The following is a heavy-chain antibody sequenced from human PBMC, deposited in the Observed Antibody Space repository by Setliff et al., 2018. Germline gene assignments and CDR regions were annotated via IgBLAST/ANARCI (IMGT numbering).Heavy chain of an antibody. V-gene: IGHV1-46*01. J-gene: IGHJ3*02. D-gene: IGHD3-22*01. Sequence: GASVKVSCKASGYTFTSHYMHWVRQAPGLGLEWMGTINPSSGRTSYAQKFQGRVTMTRDTSTSTVYMDMSSLRSEDTAVYYCAREVFPYHYEGAFDIWGQGTMVTVSS. CDR3: AREVFPYHYEGAFDI. CDR1: GYTFTSHY. CDR2: INPSSGRT.